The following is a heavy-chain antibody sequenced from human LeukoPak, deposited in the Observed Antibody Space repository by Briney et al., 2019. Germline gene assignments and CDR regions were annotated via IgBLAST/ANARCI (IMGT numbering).Heavy chain of an antibody. CDR3: ARDGNYYDSSGYYSPGVDPLDY. V-gene: IGHV3-23*01. J-gene: IGHJ4*02. Sequence: GGSLRLSCAVSGITLSNYGMTWVRQAPGKGLEWVAGISDTGGRTNYADSVKGRFTISRDNPKNTLYLQMNSLRAEDTAVYYCARDGNYYDSSGYYSPGVDPLDYWGQGTLVTVSS. CDR1: GITLSNYG. CDR2: ISDTGGRT. D-gene: IGHD3-22*01.